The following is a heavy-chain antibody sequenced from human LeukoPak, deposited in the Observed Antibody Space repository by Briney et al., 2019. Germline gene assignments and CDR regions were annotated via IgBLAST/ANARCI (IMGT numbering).Heavy chain of an antibody. D-gene: IGHD6-19*01. V-gene: IGHV4-59*08. CDR3: ARSIAVAGTGFDY. CDR2: IYYSGST. Sequence: SETLSLTCAVYGGSFSGYYWSWIRQPPGKGLEWIGYIYYSGSTNYNPSLKSRVTISVDTSKNQSSLKLSSVTAADTAVYYCARSIAVAGTGFDYWGQGTLVTVSS. J-gene: IGHJ4*02. CDR1: GGSFSGYY.